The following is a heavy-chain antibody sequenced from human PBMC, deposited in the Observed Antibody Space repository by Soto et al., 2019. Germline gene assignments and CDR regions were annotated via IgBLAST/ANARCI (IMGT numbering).Heavy chain of an antibody. CDR1: RYSFTSYW. CDR3: ARAMVRGKNYYGMDV. V-gene: IGHV5-51*03. D-gene: IGHD3-10*01. J-gene: IGHJ6*02. CDR2: IYPGDSDT. Sequence: EVQLVQSGAEVKKPGESLKISCKGSRYSFTSYWIGWVRQMPGKGLEWMGIIYPGDSDTRYSPSFQGQVTISADKSISTAYLQWSSLKASDTAMYYCARAMVRGKNYYGMDVWGQGTTVTVSS.